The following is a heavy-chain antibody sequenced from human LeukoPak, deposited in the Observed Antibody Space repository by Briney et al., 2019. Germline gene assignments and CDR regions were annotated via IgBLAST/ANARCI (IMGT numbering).Heavy chain of an antibody. CDR1: GFTFSSYA. V-gene: IGHV3-30*04. Sequence: GGSLRLSCAASGFTFSSYAMHWVGQAPGKGLEWVAIIKYDGSKKSYVDSVKGRFTISRDNAKNSLYMQMNSLRAEDTAIYYCTRVGYIDEGIDYWGQGTLVTVSS. CDR2: IKYDGSKK. D-gene: IGHD5-24*01. CDR3: TRVGYIDEGIDY. J-gene: IGHJ4*02.